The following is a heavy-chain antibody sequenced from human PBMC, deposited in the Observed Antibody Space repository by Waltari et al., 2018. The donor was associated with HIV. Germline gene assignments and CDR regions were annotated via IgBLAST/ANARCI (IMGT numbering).Heavy chain of an antibody. J-gene: IGHJ4*02. Sequence: VQLVESGGGMVQPGGSLMLSCAAYGFTFRCYSMNWVRRAPGKGLDCVSSISSSSTCIYYADSVKGRFTISRDNAKNSLYLQMNSLRAEDTAVYYCARDRQGTVTKDFDYWGQGTLVTVSS. D-gene: IGHD4-17*01. CDR3: ARDRQGTVTKDFDY. CDR1: GFTFRCYS. CDR2: ISSSSTCI. V-gene: IGHV3-21*01.